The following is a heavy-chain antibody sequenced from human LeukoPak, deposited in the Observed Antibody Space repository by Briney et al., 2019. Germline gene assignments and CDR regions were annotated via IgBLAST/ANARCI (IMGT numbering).Heavy chain of an antibody. D-gene: IGHD2-21*01. Sequence: GRSLRLSCAASGFTFSSYAMHWVRQAPGKGLEWVAVISYDGSNKYYADSVKGRFTISRDNSKNTLYLQMNSLRAEDTAVYYCARDDCFDYWGQGTLVTVSS. J-gene: IGHJ4*02. V-gene: IGHV3-30-3*01. CDR3: ARDDCFDY. CDR2: ISYDGSNK. CDR1: GFTFSSYA.